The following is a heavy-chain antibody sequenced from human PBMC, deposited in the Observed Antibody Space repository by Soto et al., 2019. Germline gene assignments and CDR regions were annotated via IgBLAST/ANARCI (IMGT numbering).Heavy chain of an antibody. Sequence: SETLSLTCAVSGGSISSGGYSWSWIRQPPGKGLEWIGYIYHSGSTYYNPSLKSRVTISVDRSKNQFSLKLSSVTAADTAVYYCARGPYYYGSGSYYIVSWFDPWGQGTLVTVSS. V-gene: IGHV4-30-2*01. J-gene: IGHJ5*02. CDR1: GGSISSGGYS. D-gene: IGHD3-10*01. CDR2: IYHSGST. CDR3: ARGPYYYGSGSYYIVSWFDP.